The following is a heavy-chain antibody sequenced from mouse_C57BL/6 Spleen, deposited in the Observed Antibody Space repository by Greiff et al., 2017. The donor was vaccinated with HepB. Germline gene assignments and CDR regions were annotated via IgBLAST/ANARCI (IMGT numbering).Heavy chain of an antibody. CDR3: AITTARSFFDY. CDR1: GYSITSGYY. V-gene: IGHV3-6*01. Sequence: EVQLQQSGPGLVKPSQSLSLTCSVTGYSITSGYYWNWIRQFPGNKLEWMGYISYDGSNNYNPSLKNRISITRDTSKNQFFLKLNSVTTEDTATYYCAITTARSFFDYWGQGTTLTVSS. CDR2: ISYDGSN. D-gene: IGHD1-1*01. J-gene: IGHJ2*01.